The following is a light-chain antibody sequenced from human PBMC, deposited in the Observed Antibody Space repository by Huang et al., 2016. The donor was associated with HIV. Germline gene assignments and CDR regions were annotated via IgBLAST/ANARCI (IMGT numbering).Light chain of an antibody. CDR1: QSINTY. CDR3: QQSYSTPRT. J-gene: IGKJ1*01. CDR2: ATS. V-gene: IGKV1-39*01. Sequence: DIQMTQSPSSLSASVGDRVTITCRASQSINTYLNWYQQKPGKAPNLLIYATSSLQSGGPSRFSGSGSGTDFTLTISRLQPEDFATYFCQQSYSTPRTFGQGTKVEIK.